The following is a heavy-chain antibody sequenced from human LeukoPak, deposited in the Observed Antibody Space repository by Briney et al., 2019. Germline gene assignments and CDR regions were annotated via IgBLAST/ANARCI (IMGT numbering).Heavy chain of an antibody. D-gene: IGHD4-11*01. CDR2: INHSGST. V-gene: IGHV4-34*01. CDR3: ARSLFYSKIFDY. CDR1: GGSSSGSY. Sequence: PSETLSLTCAVYGGSSSGSYWSWIRQPPGKGLEWIGEINHSGSTNYNPSLKSRATTSVDTTKNQFSLKLSSVTAADTAVYYCARSLFYSKIFDYWGQGTLVTVSS. J-gene: IGHJ4*02.